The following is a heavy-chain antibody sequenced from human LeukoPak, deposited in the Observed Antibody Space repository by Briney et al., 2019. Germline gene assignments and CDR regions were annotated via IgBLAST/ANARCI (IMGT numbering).Heavy chain of an antibody. J-gene: IGHJ3*02. V-gene: IGHV4-30-2*01. CDR2: IYHSGST. Sequence: SQTLSLTCAVSGGSISSGGYSWSWIRQPPGKGLEWIGYIYHSGSTYYNPSLKSRVTISVDRSKNQFSLKLSSVTPADTAVYYCARGYLDAFDIWGQGTMVTVSS. CDR1: GGSISSGGYS. CDR3: ARGYLDAFDI. D-gene: IGHD1-26*01.